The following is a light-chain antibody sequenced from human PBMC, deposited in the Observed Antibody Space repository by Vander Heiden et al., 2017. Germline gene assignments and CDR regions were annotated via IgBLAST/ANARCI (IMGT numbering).Light chain of an antibody. V-gene: IGKV1-39*01. CDR2: AAS. CDR3: QQSYSTPPWT. Sequence: DIQMTPSPSSLSASVGDRVTITCRASQSISSYLNWYQQKPGKAPKLLIYAASSLQSGGPSRFSGSGSGTDFTLTISSLQPEDFATYYCQQSYSTPPWTFGQGTKVEIK. J-gene: IGKJ1*01. CDR1: QSISSY.